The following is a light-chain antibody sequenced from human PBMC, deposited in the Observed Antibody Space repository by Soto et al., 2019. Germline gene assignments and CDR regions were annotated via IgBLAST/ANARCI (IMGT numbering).Light chain of an antibody. CDR1: QSVSSSY. Sequence: EIVLTQSPGTLSLSPGERATLSCRASQSVSSSYLAWYQQKPGQAPRLLIYGASSRATGIPDRFSVSGSGTYFTLTSSRLEPEDFAVYYCQHYGTSALFGPGTKVDIK. CDR2: GAS. V-gene: IGKV3-20*01. J-gene: IGKJ3*01. CDR3: QHYGTSAL.